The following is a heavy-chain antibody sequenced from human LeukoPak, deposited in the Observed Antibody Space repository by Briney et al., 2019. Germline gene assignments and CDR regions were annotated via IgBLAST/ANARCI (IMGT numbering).Heavy chain of an antibody. J-gene: IGHJ4*02. CDR3: ATTTVRGGYDY. CDR1: GGSISSYY. D-gene: IGHD4-11*01. Sequence: PSEALSLTCTVSGGSISSYYWSWIRQPPGKGLEWIGYIYYTGSTNYNPSLKSRVTISVDTPKNQFSLNLSSVTAADTAVYYCATTTVRGGYDYWGQGTLVTVSS. V-gene: IGHV4-59*01. CDR2: IYYTGST.